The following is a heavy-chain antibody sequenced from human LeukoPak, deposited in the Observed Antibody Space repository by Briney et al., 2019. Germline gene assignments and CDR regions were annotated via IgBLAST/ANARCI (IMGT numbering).Heavy chain of an antibody. J-gene: IGHJ6*02. V-gene: IGHV1-18*01. Sequence: ASVKVSCKASGYTFTSYGISWVRQAPGQGLEWMGWISAYSGDTNYAQKFQGRATMTTDTSTSTAYMELRSLSSEDTAVYYCASPPFSDSTYGMDVWGQGTTVTVSS. D-gene: IGHD3-3*01. CDR3: ASPPFSDSTYGMDV. CDR2: ISAYSGDT. CDR1: GYTFTSYG.